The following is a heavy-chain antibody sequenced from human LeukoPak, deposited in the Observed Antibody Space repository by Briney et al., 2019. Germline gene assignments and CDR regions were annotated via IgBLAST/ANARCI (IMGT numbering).Heavy chain of an antibody. CDR2: ISYDGSNK. CDR3: AKEEQVGAFDY. J-gene: IGHJ4*02. Sequence: GGSLRLSCAASGFTFSSYAMSWVRQAPGKGLEWVAVISYDGSNKYYADSVKGRFTISRDNSKNTLYLQMNSLRAEDTAVYYCAKEEQVGAFDYWGQGTLVTVSS. V-gene: IGHV3-30*18. D-gene: IGHD1-26*01. CDR1: GFTFSSYA.